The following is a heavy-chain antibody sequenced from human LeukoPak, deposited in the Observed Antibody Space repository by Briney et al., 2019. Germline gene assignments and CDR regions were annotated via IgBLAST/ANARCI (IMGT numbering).Heavy chain of an antibody. D-gene: IGHD1-26*01. V-gene: IGHV3-23*01. CDR1: GFTFSSYA. CDR3: ARKGGVTGATESAQSFMY. J-gene: IGHJ4*02. CDR2: ISGSGGST. Sequence: PGGSLRLSCAASGFTFSSYAMSWVRQAPGKGLEWVSAISGSGGSTYYADSVKGRFTISRDNSKNTLYLQMNSLRAEDTAVYYCARKGGVTGATESAQSFMYWGQGTLVTVSS.